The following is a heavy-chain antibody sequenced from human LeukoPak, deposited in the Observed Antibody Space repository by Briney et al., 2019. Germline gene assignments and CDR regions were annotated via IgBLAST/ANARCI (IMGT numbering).Heavy chain of an antibody. CDR2: IYSGGST. V-gene: IGHV3-53*01. J-gene: IGHJ4*02. D-gene: IGHD1-26*01. CDR1: GFTVSSNY. Sequence: GGSLRLSCAASGFTVSSNYMSWVRQAPGKGLEWVSVIYSGGSTYYADSVKGRFTISRDNSKNTQYLQMNSLRAEDTAVYYCARDRGVGAFDYWGQGTLVTVSS. CDR3: ARDRGVGAFDY.